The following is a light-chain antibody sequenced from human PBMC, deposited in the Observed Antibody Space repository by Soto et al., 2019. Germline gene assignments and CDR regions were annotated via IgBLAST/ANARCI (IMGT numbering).Light chain of an antibody. Sequence: DIVLTQSPGTLSLSPGERATLSCRASQSVSSKYLAWYQQKPGQAPRVLIYGTSIRASGVPERFSGGGSGTDFTLTITRLEPEGFAVYYCQQYGSSLFTFGPGTKVDFK. J-gene: IGKJ3*01. CDR1: QSVSSKY. CDR2: GTS. V-gene: IGKV3-20*01. CDR3: QQYGSSLFT.